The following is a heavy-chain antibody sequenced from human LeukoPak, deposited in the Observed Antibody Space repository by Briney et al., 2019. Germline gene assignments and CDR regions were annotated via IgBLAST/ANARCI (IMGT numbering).Heavy chain of an antibody. D-gene: IGHD3-10*01. V-gene: IGHV3-23*01. Sequence: ISGSGGSPYYADSVKGRFTISRDNSKNTLYLQMNSLRAEDTAVYYCAKPTYSYGSGSPDYWGQGTLVTVSS. CDR3: AKPTYSYGSGSPDY. J-gene: IGHJ4*02. CDR2: ISGSGGSP.